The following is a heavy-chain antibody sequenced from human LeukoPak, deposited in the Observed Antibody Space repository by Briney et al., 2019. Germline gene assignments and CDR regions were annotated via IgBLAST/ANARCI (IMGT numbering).Heavy chain of an antibody. Sequence: GGSLRLSCAASGFTVSSNYMSWVRQAPGKGLECVSVIYSGGSTYYADSVKGRFTISRDNSKNTLYLQMNSLRAEDTAVYYCARSPTVVTSGDIWGQGTMVTVSS. D-gene: IGHD4-23*01. CDR2: IYSGGST. CDR3: ARSPTVVTSGDI. J-gene: IGHJ3*02. V-gene: IGHV3-53*01. CDR1: GFTVSSNY.